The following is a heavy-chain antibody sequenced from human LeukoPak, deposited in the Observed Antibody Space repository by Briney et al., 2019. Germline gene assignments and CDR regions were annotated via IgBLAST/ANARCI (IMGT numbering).Heavy chain of an antibody. CDR3: ARDWYCSGGSCYSFDY. Sequence: GGSLRLSCAASGFTFSSYSMNWVRQAPGKGLEWVSSISSSSRYIYYADSVKGRFTISRDNPKNSLYLQMNSLRAEDTAVYYCARDWYCSGGSCYSFDYWGQGTLVTVSS. CDR2: ISSSSRYI. D-gene: IGHD2-15*01. J-gene: IGHJ4*02. CDR1: GFTFSSYS. V-gene: IGHV3-21*01.